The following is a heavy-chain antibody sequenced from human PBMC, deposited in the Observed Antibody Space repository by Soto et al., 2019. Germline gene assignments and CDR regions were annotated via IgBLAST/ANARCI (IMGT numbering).Heavy chain of an antibody. CDR1: GGTFSTYS. D-gene: IGHD2-21*02. V-gene: IGHV1-69*02. CDR3: TIGSWSGDVFDI. Sequence: QVQLVQSGAEVKKPGSSVKVSCKDSGGTFSTYSMFWVRQAPGQGLEWMGRIIPMLGIRNYAQRFQDRVTITADKSTATAHMELSSLRSEDTALHYCTIGSWSGDVFDIWGQGTMVTVSS. CDR2: IIPMLGIR. J-gene: IGHJ3*02.